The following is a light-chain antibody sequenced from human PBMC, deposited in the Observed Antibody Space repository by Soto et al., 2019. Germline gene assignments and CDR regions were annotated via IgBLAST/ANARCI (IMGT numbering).Light chain of an antibody. J-gene: IGLJ2*01. CDR1: SSDVGGYNY. CDR3: SSYTTSRSVV. CDR2: EVS. V-gene: IGLV2-14*01. Sequence: QSALTQPASVSGSPGQSITFSCSGSSSDVGGYNYVSWYQQHPDKAPKLVIYEVSNRPSGVSNRFSGSKSGNTASLTISGLQAEDEADYYCSSYTTSRSVVFGGGTKLTVL.